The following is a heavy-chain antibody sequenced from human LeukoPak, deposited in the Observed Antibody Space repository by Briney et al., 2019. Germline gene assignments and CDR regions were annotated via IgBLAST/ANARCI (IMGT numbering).Heavy chain of an antibody. J-gene: IGHJ3*02. V-gene: IGHV3-30*04. CDR3: ARVYSSGWVDAFDT. CDR1: GFTFSSYA. Sequence: PGGSLRLSCAASGFTFSSYAMQWVRQAPGKGLEWVAVISYDGSDKNYADSVKGRFTISRDNSKNTLYLQMNSLRADDTAVYYCARVYSSGWVDAFDTWGQGTMVTVSS. D-gene: IGHD6-19*01. CDR2: ISYDGSDK.